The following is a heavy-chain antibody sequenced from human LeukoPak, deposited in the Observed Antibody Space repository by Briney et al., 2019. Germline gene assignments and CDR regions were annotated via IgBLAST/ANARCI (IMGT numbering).Heavy chain of an antibody. V-gene: IGHV1-46*01. D-gene: IGHD3-22*01. CDR1: GYTFTSYY. Sequence: ASVKVSCKASGYTFTSYYRHWVRQAPGQGLEWMGIINPSGGSTSYAQKFQGRVTMTRDTSTSTVYMELSSLRSEDTAVYYCASTSSYYDISGFQGLDYWGQGTLVTVSS. CDR2: INPSGGST. CDR3: ASTSSYYDISGFQGLDY. J-gene: IGHJ4*02.